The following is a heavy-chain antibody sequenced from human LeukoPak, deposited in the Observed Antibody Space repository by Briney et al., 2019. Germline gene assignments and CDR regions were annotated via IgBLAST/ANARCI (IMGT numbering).Heavy chain of an antibody. CDR1: GFTFSTYW. D-gene: IGHD6-13*01. Sequence: GGSLRLSCTASGFTFSTYWMHWVRRAPGKGLVWVSRINIDGSSTSYADSVKGRFTISRDNAKSTLYLQMNSLRAEDTAVYYCARDLAAAASSGWFDPWGQGTLVTVSS. CDR2: INIDGSST. J-gene: IGHJ5*02. V-gene: IGHV3-74*01. CDR3: ARDLAAAASSGWFDP.